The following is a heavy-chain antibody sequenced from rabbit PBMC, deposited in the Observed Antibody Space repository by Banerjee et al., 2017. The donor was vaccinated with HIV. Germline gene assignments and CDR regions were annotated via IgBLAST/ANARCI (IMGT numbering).Heavy chain of an antibody. CDR1: GIDFSSVYY. CDR2: IYAGSSDNT. D-gene: IGHD4-2*01. Sequence: QQQLEESGGGLVKPGGTLTLTCTASGIDFSSVYYICWVRQAPGKGLEWIACIYAGSSDNTYYASWAKGRFTISKTSSTTVTLQMTSLTAADTATYFCARDSYGGSAYYFDLWGPGTLVTVS. CDR3: ARDSYGGSAYYFDL. J-gene: IGHJ4*01. V-gene: IGHV1S45*01.